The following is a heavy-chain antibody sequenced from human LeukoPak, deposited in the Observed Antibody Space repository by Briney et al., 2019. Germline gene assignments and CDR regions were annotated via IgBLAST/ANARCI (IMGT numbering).Heavy chain of an antibody. CDR3: AREGTAGYSYGFFYYYYMDV. CDR2: ISAYNGNT. D-gene: IGHD5-18*01. V-gene: IGHV1-18*01. Sequence: GASVKVSCKASGYTFTSYGISWVRQAPGQGLEWMGWISAYNGNTNYAQKLQGRVTMTTDTSTSTAYMELRSLRSDDTAVYYCAREGTAGYSYGFFYYYYMDVWGKRTTVTVSS. J-gene: IGHJ6*03. CDR1: GYTFTSYG.